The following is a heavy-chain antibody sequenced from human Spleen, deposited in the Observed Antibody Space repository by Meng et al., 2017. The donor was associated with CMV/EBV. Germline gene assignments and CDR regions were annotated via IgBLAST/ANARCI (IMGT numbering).Heavy chain of an antibody. V-gene: IGHV1-69*13. D-gene: IGHD1-26*01. CDR3: ESYSPYYPVDV. J-gene: IGHJ6*02. CDR2: IILFLGTA. Sequence: SVKVSCKASGGTFSNYAFNWVRQAPGQGLEWMGGIILFLGTAKYAQKFQARVTITSDESTTTVYMDLRSLTLEDTAIYYCESYSPYYPVDVWGQGTTVTVSS. CDR1: GGTFSNYA.